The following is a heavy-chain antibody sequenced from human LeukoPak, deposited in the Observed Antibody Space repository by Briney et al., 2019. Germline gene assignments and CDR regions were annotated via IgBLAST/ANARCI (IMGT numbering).Heavy chain of an antibody. CDR3: ARGDYGLNEFDY. V-gene: IGHV4-30-4*08. CDR2: IYYSGST. CDR1: GDSISSGDYY. Sequence: SQTLSLTCTVSGDSISSGDYYWSWIRQPPGKVLEWIGYIYYSGSTYYNPSHKSRVTISVDTSKNQFSLKLSSVTAADTAVYYCARGDYGLNEFDYWGQGTLVTVSS. J-gene: IGHJ4*02. D-gene: IGHD4-17*01.